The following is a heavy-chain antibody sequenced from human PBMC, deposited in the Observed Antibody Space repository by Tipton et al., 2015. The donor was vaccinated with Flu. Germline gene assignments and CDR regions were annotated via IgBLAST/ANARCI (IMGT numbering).Heavy chain of an antibody. J-gene: IGHJ5*02. D-gene: IGHD6-19*01. Sequence: LRLSCTVSGGSISSYYWSWIRQPPGKGLEWIGYIYYSGSTNYNPSLKSRVTISVDTSKNQFSLKLSSVTAADTAVYYCAREGSGWHRNWFDPWGQGTLVTVSS. CDR1: GGSISSYY. V-gene: IGHV4-59*01. CDR2: IYYSGST. CDR3: AREGSGWHRNWFDP.